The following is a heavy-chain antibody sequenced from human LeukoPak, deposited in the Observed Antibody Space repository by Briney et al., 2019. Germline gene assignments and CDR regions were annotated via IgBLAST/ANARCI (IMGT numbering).Heavy chain of an antibody. Sequence: PSGTLSLTCAVSGGSISSSNWWSWVRQPPGKGLEWIGEIYHSGSTNYNPSLKSRVTISVDKSKNQFSLKLSSVTAADTAVYYCASFREVNGETYYYDSSGYQPSDYWGQGTLVTVSS. D-gene: IGHD3-22*01. CDR3: ASFREVNGETYYYDSSGYQPSDY. CDR2: IYHSGST. V-gene: IGHV4-4*02. CDR1: GGSISSSNW. J-gene: IGHJ4*02.